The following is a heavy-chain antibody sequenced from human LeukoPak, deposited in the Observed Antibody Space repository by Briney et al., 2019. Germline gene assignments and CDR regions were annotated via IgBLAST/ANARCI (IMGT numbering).Heavy chain of an antibody. CDR2: IKQDGSEK. J-gene: IGHJ6*02. CDR3: ARVGKNGSGSFTSMDV. D-gene: IGHD3-10*01. CDR1: GFTFSSYW. Sequence: PGGSLRLSCAASGFTFSSYWMSWVRQAPGKGLEWVANIKQDGSEKYYVDSVKGRFTISRDNAKNSLYLQMNSLRAEDTAVYYCARVGKNGSGSFTSMDVWGQGTTVTVSS. V-gene: IGHV3-7*01.